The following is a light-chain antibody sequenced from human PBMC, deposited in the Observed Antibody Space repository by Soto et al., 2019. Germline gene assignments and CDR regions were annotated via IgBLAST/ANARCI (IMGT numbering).Light chain of an antibody. V-gene: IGLV2-11*01. CDR2: DVN. CDR1: SSDVGGYHY. Sequence: QYVLTQPRSVSGSPGQSVTLSCTGTSSDVGGYHYVSWYQHHPGKAPKIIIYDVNKRPSGVPDRFSGSKSGNTASLTISGLQTEDEADYYCCSYAGSYTLVFGGGTKLTVL. J-gene: IGLJ2*01. CDR3: CSYAGSYTLV.